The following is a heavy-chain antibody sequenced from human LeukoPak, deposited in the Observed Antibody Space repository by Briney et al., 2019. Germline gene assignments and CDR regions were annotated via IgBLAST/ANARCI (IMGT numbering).Heavy chain of an antibody. J-gene: IGHJ3*02. CDR3: ARAPEYCSGGSCPVEAFDI. CDR2: ISSSSSTI. Sequence: PGGSLRLSCAASGFTFSSYSMNWVRQAPGKGLEWVSSISSSSSTIYYADSVKGRFTISRDNAKNSLYLQMNSLRAEDTAVYYCARAPEYCSGGSCPVEAFDIWGQGTMVTVSS. CDR1: GFTFSSYS. V-gene: IGHV3-48*01. D-gene: IGHD2-15*01.